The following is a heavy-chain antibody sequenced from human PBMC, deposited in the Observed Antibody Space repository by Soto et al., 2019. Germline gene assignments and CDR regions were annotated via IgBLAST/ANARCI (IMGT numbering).Heavy chain of an antibody. CDR2: INHSGST. CDR1: GGSFSGYY. V-gene: IGHV4-34*01. J-gene: IGHJ6*03. Sequence: QVQLQQWGAGLLKPSETLSLTCAVYGGSFSGYYWSWIRQPPGKGLEWIGEINHSGSTNYNPSLKSRVTISVDTSKNQFSLKLSSVTAADTAVYYCARGTLPSYYYYYMDVWGKGTTVTVSS. CDR3: ARGTLPSYYYYYMDV.